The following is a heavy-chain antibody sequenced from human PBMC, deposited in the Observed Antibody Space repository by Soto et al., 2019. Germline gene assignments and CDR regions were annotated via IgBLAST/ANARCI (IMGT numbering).Heavy chain of an antibody. V-gene: IGHV3-11*01. D-gene: IGHD3-16*01. CDR1: GFTFSDNY. CDR3: EREGGGDAFDV. J-gene: IGHJ3*01. Sequence: PGGSLRLSCAASGFTFSDNYMSWIRQTPGKGLEWVSYISSSGNTIDYADSVKGRFTISRDNAKKSVYLQMNSLRAEDTAVYYCEREGGGDAFDVWGQGTMVTVSS. CDR2: ISSSGNTI.